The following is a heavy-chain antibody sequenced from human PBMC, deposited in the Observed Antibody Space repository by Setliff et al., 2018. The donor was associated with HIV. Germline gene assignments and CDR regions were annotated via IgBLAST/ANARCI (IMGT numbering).Heavy chain of an antibody. D-gene: IGHD6-19*01. CDR2: IYTIGST. CDR3: AKHYPPYHSGAYYFDL. V-gene: IGHV4-61*02. Sequence: TLSLTCTVSGGSICRGDHFLTWIRQPAGKGLEWIGRIYTIGSTNYSASLKRRVTISLDSSKNQFSLKLTSVTAADTAVYYCAKHYPPYHSGAYYFDLWGQGTLVTVSS. CDR1: GGSICRGDHF. J-gene: IGHJ4*02.